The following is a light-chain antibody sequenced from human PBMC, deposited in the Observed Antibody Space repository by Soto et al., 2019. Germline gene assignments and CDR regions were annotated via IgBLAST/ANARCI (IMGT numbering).Light chain of an antibody. CDR1: SSNIGNNY. V-gene: IGLV1-51*01. Sequence: QSVLTQPPSVSAAPGQKVTISCSGSSSNIGNNYVSWYQQLPGTAPKLLIYDNNKRPSGIPDRFSGSKSGTSATLGITGLQTGDEADYYCGTWYSSLSASWVFGGGTNLTVL. CDR2: DNN. J-gene: IGLJ3*02. CDR3: GTWYSSLSASWV.